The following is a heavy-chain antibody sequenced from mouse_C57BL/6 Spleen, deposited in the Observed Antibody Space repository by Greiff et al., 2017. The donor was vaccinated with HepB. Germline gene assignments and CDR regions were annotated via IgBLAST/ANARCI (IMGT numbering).Heavy chain of an antibody. CDR3: ARTDYGSSPAWFAY. V-gene: IGHV1-50*01. D-gene: IGHD1-1*01. Sequence: HLQESGAELVKPGASVKLSCKASGYTFTSYWMQWVKQRPGQGLEWIGEIDPSDSYTNYNQKFKGKATLTVDTSSSTAYMQLSSLTSEDSAVYYCARTDYGSSPAWFAYWGQGTLVTVSA. CDR1: GYTFTSYW. CDR2: IDPSDSYT. J-gene: IGHJ3*01.